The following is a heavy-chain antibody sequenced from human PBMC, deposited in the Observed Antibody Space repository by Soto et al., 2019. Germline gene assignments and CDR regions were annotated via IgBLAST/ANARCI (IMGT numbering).Heavy chain of an antibody. V-gene: IGHV1-69*13. CDR1: GGTFSSYA. D-gene: IGHD2-2*02. CDR2: IIPIFGTA. Sequence: GASVKVSCKASGGTFSSYAISWVRQAPGQGLEWMGGIIPIFGTANYAQKFQGRVTITADESTSTAYMELSSLRSEDTAVYYCASYCSSTSCYTGPYYYYGMDVWGQGTTVTVSS. J-gene: IGHJ6*02. CDR3: ASYCSSTSCYTGPYYYYGMDV.